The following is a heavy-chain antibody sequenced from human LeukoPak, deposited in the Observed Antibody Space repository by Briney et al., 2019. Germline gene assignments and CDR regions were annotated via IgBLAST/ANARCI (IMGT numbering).Heavy chain of an antibody. D-gene: IGHD6-13*01. J-gene: IGHJ3*02. CDR1: GFTFSSYW. CDR3: ASPGGIAAAGDAFDI. V-gene: IGHV3-74*01. CDR2: INSDGSST. Sequence: GSLRLSCAASGFTFSSYWIHWVRQAPGKGLVWVSRINSDGSSTSYADSVKGRFTISRDNAKNTLYLQMNSLRAEDTAVYYCASPGGIAAAGDAFDIWGQGTMVTVSS.